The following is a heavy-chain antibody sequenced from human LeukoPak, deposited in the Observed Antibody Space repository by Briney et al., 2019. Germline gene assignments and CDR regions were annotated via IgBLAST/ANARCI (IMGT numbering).Heavy chain of an antibody. CDR3: ARDQEQLDAFDI. D-gene: IGHD6-6*01. CDR2: IIPIFGTA. J-gene: IGHJ3*02. V-gene: IGHV1-69*13. Sequence: ASVKVSCKTSGFPFTAYYIHWVRQAPGQGLEWMGGIIPIFGTANYAQKFQGRVTITADESTSTAYMELSSLRSEDTAVYYCARDQEQLDAFDIWGQGTMVTVSS. CDR1: GFPFTAYY.